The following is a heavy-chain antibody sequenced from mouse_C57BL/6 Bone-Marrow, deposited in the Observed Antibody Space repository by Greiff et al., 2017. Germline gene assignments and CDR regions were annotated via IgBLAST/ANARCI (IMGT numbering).Heavy chain of an antibody. CDR2: ISSGSSTI. J-gene: IGHJ4*01. CDR1: GFTFRDYG. V-gene: IGHV5-17*01. CDR3: ASAYAMDY. Sequence: DVKLVESGGGLVKPGGSLKLSCAASGFTFRDYGMHWVRQAPEKGLEWVAYISSGSSTIYYADTVKGRFTISRDNAKNTLFLQMTSLRSEDTAMYYCASAYAMDYWGQGTSVTVSS.